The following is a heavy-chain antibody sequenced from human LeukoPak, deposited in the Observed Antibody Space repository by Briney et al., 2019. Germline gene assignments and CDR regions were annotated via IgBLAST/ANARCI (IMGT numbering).Heavy chain of an antibody. CDR3: ARDPAYSSGWYDY. J-gene: IGHJ4*03. CDR2: LYHSGST. Sequence: SETLSLTFAVSGGSISSSNWWSWVRQPPGKGLEWIGELYHSGSTTYNPSLKSQDCISVDKSKSQFSLKLGSVTPADPAEYYCARDPAYSSGWYDYWGQGNLVTGSS. CDR1: GGSISSSNW. V-gene: IGHV4-4*02. D-gene: IGHD6-19*01.